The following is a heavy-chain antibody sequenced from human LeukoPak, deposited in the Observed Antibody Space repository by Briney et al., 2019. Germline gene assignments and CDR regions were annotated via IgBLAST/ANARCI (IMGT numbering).Heavy chain of an antibody. CDR3: ARTNLGSGWRFDY. J-gene: IGHJ4*02. D-gene: IGHD6-19*01. CDR2: ISSSSSHT. CDR1: EFAFSDFY. V-gene: IGHV3-11*06. Sequence: PGGSLRLSCGASEFAFSDFYMTWIRQARGKGVEWVSYISSSSSHTNYADSVKGRFTISRDNAKNSLYLQMNSLRAEDTAVYYCARTNLGSGWRFDYWGQGTLVTVSS.